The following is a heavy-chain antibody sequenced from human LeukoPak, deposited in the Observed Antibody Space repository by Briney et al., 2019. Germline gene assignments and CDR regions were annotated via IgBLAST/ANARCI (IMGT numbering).Heavy chain of an antibody. CDR1: GFTFSGSA. J-gene: IGHJ3*02. CDR2: IRSKANSYAT. CDR3: TRLTYYDYVWGSYREKNDAFDI. Sequence: GGSLKLSCAASGFTFSGSAMHWVRQPSGKGLEWVGRIRSKANSYATAYAASVKGRFTISRDDSKITAYLQMNSLKTEDTAVYYCTRLTYYDYVWGSYREKNDAFDIWGKGTMVTVSS. V-gene: IGHV3-73*01. D-gene: IGHD3-16*02.